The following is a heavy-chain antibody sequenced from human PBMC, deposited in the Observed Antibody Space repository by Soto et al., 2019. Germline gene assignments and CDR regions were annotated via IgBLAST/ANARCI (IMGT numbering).Heavy chain of an antibody. CDR1: GFTFSSHA. D-gene: IGHD5-12*01. Sequence: QVQLVESGGGVVQPGRSLRLSCAASGFTFSSHAMHWVCQAPGKGLEWVAVISYDGSNKYYADSVKGRFTISRDNSKNTLYLQMNSLRAEDTAVYYCARDRGYSGYDLYYFDYWGQGTLVTVSS. CDR3: ARDRGYSGYDLYYFDY. CDR2: ISYDGSNK. V-gene: IGHV3-30-3*01. J-gene: IGHJ4*02.